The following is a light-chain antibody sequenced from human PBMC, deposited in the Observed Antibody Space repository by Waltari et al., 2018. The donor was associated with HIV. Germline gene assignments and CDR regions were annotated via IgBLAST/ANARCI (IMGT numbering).Light chain of an antibody. J-gene: IGKJ2*01. CDR2: GAS. Sequence: EILMTQSPATLSVSPGERATLSCRASQSVSSALAWYQQKPGQAPRLLIYGASNRATGIPARFSGSGSGTEFTLTISSLQSEDFAVYYCQQYNFWPPYTFGQGTKLEIK. CDR3: QQYNFWPPYT. CDR1: QSVSSA. V-gene: IGKV3-15*01.